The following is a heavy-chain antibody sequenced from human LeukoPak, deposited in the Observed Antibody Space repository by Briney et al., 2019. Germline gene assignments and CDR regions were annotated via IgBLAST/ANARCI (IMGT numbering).Heavy chain of an antibody. Sequence: PSETLSLTCTVSGGSISSSSYYWGWVRQPPGKGLEWIGSIYYSGSTYYNPSLKSRVTISVDTSKNQFSLKLSSVTAADTAVYYCARDSFVVVPAAIRAFDYWGQGTLVTVSS. CDR3: ARDSFVVVPAAIRAFDY. V-gene: IGHV4-39*07. CDR2: IYYSGST. CDR1: GGSISSSSYY. J-gene: IGHJ4*02. D-gene: IGHD2-2*01.